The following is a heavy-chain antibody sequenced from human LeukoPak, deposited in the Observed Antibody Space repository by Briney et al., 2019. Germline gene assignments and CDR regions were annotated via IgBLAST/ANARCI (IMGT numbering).Heavy chain of an antibody. Sequence: KPSETLSLTCTVSGGSISNYFWNWIRQPPGKELEWIGYFLQSGSAKYNPSLKSRVTISVDTSKNQFSLKLSSVTAADTAVYYCARESNRVWAPGAFDIWGQGTMVTVSS. CDR3: ARESNRVWAPGAFDI. J-gene: IGHJ3*02. CDR2: FLQSGSA. CDR1: GGSISNYF. V-gene: IGHV4-59*01. D-gene: IGHD3-16*01.